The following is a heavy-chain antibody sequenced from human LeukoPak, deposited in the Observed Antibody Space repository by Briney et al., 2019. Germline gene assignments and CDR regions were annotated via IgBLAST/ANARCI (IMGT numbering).Heavy chain of an antibody. V-gene: IGHV4-34*01. J-gene: IGHJ5*02. Sequence: SETLSLTCAVYGGSFSNYYWTWIRQTPGRGHEWIGESSHTGDITNYNPSLKSRATIFVDSSKKQFSLRVTSVTAADTGIYYRARVPDVTARPCDTWGPGISVTVSS. CDR2: SSHTGDIT. D-gene: IGHD1-1*01. CDR1: GGSFSNYY. CDR3: ARVPDVTARPCDT.